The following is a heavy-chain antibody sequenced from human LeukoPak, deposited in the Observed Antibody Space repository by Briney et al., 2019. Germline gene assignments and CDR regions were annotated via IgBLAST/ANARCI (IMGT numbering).Heavy chain of an antibody. J-gene: IGHJ6*02. V-gene: IGHV3-7*01. CDR2: IKQDGSEK. CDR3: ARDQYEDIWTGYSISYYYYGMDV. Sequence: GGSLRLSCAASGFTFSSYWMSWVRQAPGKGLEWVANIKQDGSEKYYVDSVKGRFTISGDNAKNSLYLQMNSLRAEGTAVYYCARDQYEDIWTGYSISYYYYGMDVWGQGTTVTVSS. CDR1: GFTFSSYW. D-gene: IGHD3-9*01.